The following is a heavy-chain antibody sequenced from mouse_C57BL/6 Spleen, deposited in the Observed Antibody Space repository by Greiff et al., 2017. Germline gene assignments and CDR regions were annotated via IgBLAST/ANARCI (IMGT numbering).Heavy chain of an antibody. J-gene: IGHJ4*01. V-gene: IGHV1-50*01. Sequence: QVQLQQPGAELVKPGASVKLSCKASGYTFTSYWMQWVKQRPGQGLEWIGEIDPSDSYTNYNQKFKGKATLTVDTSSRPAYMQLSSLTSEDSAVYYCARTTVVADYAMDYWGQGTSVTVSS. D-gene: IGHD1-1*01. CDR1: GYTFTSYW. CDR3: ARTTVVADYAMDY. CDR2: IDPSDSYT.